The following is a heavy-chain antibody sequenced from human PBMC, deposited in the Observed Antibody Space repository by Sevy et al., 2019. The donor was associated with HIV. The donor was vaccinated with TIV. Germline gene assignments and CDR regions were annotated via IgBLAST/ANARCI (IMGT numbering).Heavy chain of an antibody. CDR2: ISGSGGST. CDR1: GFTFSSYA. V-gene: IGHV3-23*01. D-gene: IGHD5-12*01. J-gene: IGHJ4*02. CDR3: ANLGGIVATISIDY. Sequence: GGSVRLSCAASGFTFSSYAMSWVRQAPGKGLEWVSAISGSGGSTYYADSVKGRFTISRDNSKNTLYLQMNSLRTEDTAVYYCANLGGIVATISIDYWGQGTLVTVSS.